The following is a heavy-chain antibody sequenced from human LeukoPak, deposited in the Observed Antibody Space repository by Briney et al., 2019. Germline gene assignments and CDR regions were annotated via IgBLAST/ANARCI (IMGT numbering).Heavy chain of an antibody. CDR3: AREGMIATGREPAEI. CDR1: GGSISSSY. V-gene: IGHV4-59*01. CDR2: TYYSGST. D-gene: IGHD3-22*01. J-gene: IGHJ3*02. Sequence: SETLSLTCTVSGGSISSSYWSWIRQPPGKGLEWIGYTYYSGSTNYNPSLKSRVIISLDTSKNQFSLNLRSVTAADTAVYYCAREGMIATGREPAEIWGQGTMVTVSS.